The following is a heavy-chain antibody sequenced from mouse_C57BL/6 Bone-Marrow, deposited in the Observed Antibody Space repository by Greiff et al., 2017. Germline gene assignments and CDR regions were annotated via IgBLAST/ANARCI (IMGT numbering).Heavy chain of an antibody. CDR1: GYTFTSYW. D-gene: IGHD3-3*01. V-gene: IGHV1-74*01. Sequence: QVQLQQSGAELVKPGASVKVSCKASGYTFTSYWMHWVKQRPGQGLEWIGRIHPSASDTNYNQKFKGKATLTVDKSSSTAYMQLRSLSSEDSAVYYCALGCYRVFASWGQGTLRPVSS. CDR3: ALGCYRVFAS. CDR2: IHPSASDT. J-gene: IGHJ3*01.